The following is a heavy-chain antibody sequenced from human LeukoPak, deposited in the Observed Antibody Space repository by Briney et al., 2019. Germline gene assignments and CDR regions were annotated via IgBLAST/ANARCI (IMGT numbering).Heavy chain of an antibody. CDR3: ARDTGKNQGWFDP. CDR2: ISYDGSNK. V-gene: IGHV3-30*19. D-gene: IGHD3-10*01. J-gene: IGHJ5*02. CDR1: GFTFSSYG. Sequence: GGSLRLSCAASGFTFSSYGMHWVRQAPGKGLEWVAVISYDGSNKYYADSVKGRFTISRDNSKNTLYLQMNSLRAEDTAVYYCARDTGKNQGWFDPWGQGTLVTVSS.